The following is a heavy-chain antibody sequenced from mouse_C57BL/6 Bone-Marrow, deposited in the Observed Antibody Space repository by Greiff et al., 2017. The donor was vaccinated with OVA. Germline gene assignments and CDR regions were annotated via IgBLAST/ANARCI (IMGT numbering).Heavy chain of an antibody. V-gene: IGHV14-2*01. CDR2: IDPEDGDT. Sequence: VQLQQSGAELVKPGASVKLSCTASGFNIKDYYMHWVKQRPEQGLEWIGRIDPEDGDTKYASKFQGKAPITADTSSNTAYLQLSSLTSEDTAVYDSARGAIYYRNYGGFAYWGKGTRDTVSA. J-gene: IGHJ3*01. CDR1: GFNIKDYY. CDR3: ARGAIYYRNYGGFAY. D-gene: IGHD2-1*01.